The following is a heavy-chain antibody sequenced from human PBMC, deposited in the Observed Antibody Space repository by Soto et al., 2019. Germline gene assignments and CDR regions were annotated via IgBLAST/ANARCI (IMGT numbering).Heavy chain of an antibody. CDR2: IIPIFGTA. D-gene: IGHD3-10*01. V-gene: IGHV1-69*13. J-gene: IGHJ1*01. Sequence: ASVKVSCKASGGTFSSYAISWVRQAPGQGLEWMGGIIPIFGTANYAQKFQGRVTITADESTSTAYMELSSLRSEDTAVYYCARDPLSYYGSGSYYIVARYFQHWGQGTLVTVSS. CDR1: GGTFSSYA. CDR3: ARDPLSYYGSGSYYIVARYFQH.